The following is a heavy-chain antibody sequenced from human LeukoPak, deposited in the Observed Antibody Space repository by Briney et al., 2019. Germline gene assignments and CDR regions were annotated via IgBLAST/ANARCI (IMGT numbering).Heavy chain of an antibody. V-gene: IGHV4-39*07. CDR1: GGSISSSSYY. CDR3: AREHYNYYMDV. CDR2: IYYSGST. J-gene: IGHJ6*03. Sequence: SETLSLTCTVSGGSISSSSYYWGWIRQPPGKGLEWIGSIYYSGSTYYNPSLKSRVTISVDTSKNQFSLKLSSVTAADTALYYCAREHYNYYMDVWGKGTTVTVSS.